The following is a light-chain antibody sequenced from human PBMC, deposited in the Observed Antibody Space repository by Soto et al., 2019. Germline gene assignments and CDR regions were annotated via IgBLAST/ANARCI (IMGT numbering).Light chain of an antibody. V-gene: IGKV1-33*01. CDR2: DAS. CDR3: QQYDNLPPYT. J-gene: IGKJ2*01. CDR1: QDISNY. Sequence: DIQMPQSPSSLSASVGDRVTITCQASQDISNYLNCYQQKPGKAPKLLIYDASNLETGVRSRFRGSGAGTDFTFTISSLQPEDIATYYCQQYDNLPPYTFGQGTKLEIK.